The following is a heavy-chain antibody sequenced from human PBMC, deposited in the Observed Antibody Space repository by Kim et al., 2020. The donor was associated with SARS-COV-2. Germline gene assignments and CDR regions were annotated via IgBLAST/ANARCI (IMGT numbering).Heavy chain of an antibody. CDR3: ARHSGYNYAQYFDS. Sequence: NPSLKSRVTISVDTSKNQFSLKLTSVTAADTAVYYCARHSGYNYAQYFDSWGQGTLVTVSS. V-gene: IGHV4-59*08. D-gene: IGHD5-18*01. J-gene: IGHJ4*02.